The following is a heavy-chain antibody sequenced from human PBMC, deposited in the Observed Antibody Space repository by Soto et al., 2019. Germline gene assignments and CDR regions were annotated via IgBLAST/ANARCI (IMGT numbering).Heavy chain of an antibody. V-gene: IGHV3-15*07. CDR1: GFTFSHAW. CDR2: IKSETDT. CDR3: TTGLFNSGGCDH. Sequence: EVQLVEAGGGLVQPGGSLRLSCAASGFTFSHAWMTWDRQAPGKGLEWVARIKSETDTDYAAPVKGRSIISRDISKNTLYLQMNGLKTEDTAIYYCTTGLFNSGGCDHWGQGTLVTVSS. D-gene: IGHD2-15*01. J-gene: IGHJ4*02.